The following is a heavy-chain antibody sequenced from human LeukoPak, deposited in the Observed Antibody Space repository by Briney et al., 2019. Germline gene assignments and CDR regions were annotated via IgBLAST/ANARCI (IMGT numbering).Heavy chain of an antibody. J-gene: IGHJ4*02. CDR2: FDLEDGET. D-gene: IGHD5-24*01. CDR3: AAGEVGQLFDY. Sequence: GASAKVSCKVSGYTLSELSMHWVRQAPGKGLEWMGGFDLEDGETIYVQKFQGRVAMTEDTSTDTAYMELSSLRSDDTAVYFCAAGEVGQLFDYWGQGTLVTVSS. V-gene: IGHV1-24*01. CDR1: GYTLSELS.